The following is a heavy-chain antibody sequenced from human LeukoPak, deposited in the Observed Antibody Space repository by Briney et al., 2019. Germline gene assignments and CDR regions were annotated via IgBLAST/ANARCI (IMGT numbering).Heavy chain of an antibody. CDR1: GGSVSNYY. CDR2: IFYSGTT. CDR3: ARGGWNKFDY. D-gene: IGHD3-22*01. J-gene: IGHJ4*02. Sequence: SETLSLTCTVSGGSVSNYYWSWIRQPPGKGLEWIGFIFYSGTTNYNPSLKSRVTISVDTSKNQFSLKLSSVTAADTAVYYCARGGWNKFDYWGQGTLVTVSS. V-gene: IGHV4-59*02.